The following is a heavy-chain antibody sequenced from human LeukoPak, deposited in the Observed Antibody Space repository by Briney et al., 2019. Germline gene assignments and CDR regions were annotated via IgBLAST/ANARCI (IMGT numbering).Heavy chain of an antibody. CDR2: IYYSGST. CDR1: GGSISSYY. V-gene: IGHV4-59*01. Sequence: PSETLSLTCTVSGGSISSYYWSWIRQPPGKGLEWIGYIYYSGSTNYYPSLKSRVTISVDTSKNQFSLKLSSVTAADTAVYYCARYSSSDWYFDLWGRGTLVTVSS. D-gene: IGHD6-13*01. J-gene: IGHJ2*01. CDR3: ARYSSSDWYFDL.